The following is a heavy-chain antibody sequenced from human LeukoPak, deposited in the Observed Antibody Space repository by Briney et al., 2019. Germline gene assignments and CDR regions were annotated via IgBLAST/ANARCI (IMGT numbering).Heavy chain of an antibody. J-gene: IGHJ4*02. D-gene: IGHD6-19*01. Sequence: GGSLRLSCAASGFTFSSYTMNWVRQAPGKGLEWVSSISTSSSYIYYADSVKGRFTISRDNAKNTLYLQMNSLRAEDTAVYYCARDNAVTLDYWGQGTLVTVSS. V-gene: IGHV3-21*01. CDR1: GFTFSSYT. CDR2: ISTSSSYI. CDR3: ARDNAVTLDY.